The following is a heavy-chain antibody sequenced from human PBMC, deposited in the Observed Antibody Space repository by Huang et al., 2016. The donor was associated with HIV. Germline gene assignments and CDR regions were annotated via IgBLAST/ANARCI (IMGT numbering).Heavy chain of an antibody. V-gene: IGHV3-30*18. CDR3: AKDGADEEWDIDY. CDR1: GFSLSTYG. Sequence: VQLVESGGGVVQPGRSLRLACAASGFSLSTYGLHWVRQAPGNGVDGVAVIANDGSNKYYAHSVKGRFTISRDTSENKVYLQMNSLRHEDTAVYYCAKDGADEEWDIDYWGQGTLVTVSS. D-gene: IGHD1-26*01. J-gene: IGHJ4*02. CDR2: IANDGSNK.